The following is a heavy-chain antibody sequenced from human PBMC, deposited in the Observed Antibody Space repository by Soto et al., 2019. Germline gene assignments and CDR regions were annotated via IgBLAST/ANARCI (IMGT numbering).Heavy chain of an antibody. CDR2: ISGSGGST. D-gene: IGHD3-10*01. CDR1: GFTFSSYA. V-gene: IGHV3-23*01. J-gene: IGHJ6*02. CDR3: ARDGYYYGSGSYYGYYYYGMDV. Sequence: PGGSLRLSCAASGFTFSSYAMSWVRQAPGKGLEWVSAISGSGGSTYYADSVKGRFTISRDNSKNTLYLQMNSLRAEDTAVYYCARDGYYYGSGSYYGYYYYGMDVWGQGTTVTVSS.